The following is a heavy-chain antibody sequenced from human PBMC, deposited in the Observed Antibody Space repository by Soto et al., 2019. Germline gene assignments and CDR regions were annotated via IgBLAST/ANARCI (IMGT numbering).Heavy chain of an antibody. CDR1: GGTFSSYT. CDR2: VIPIFDKT. Sequence: QVQLVQSGAEVRKPGSSVKVSCKASGGTFSSYTLSWVRQAPGRGLEWMGGVIPIFDKTKYAQKFQGRVTITADESPGTVYMDLSTVRFDDTAVYYCARDRGPPRLYYYGMDVWGQGTTVTVSS. V-gene: IGHV1-69*01. J-gene: IGHJ6*02. CDR3: ARDRGPPRLYYYGMDV. D-gene: IGHD3-10*01.